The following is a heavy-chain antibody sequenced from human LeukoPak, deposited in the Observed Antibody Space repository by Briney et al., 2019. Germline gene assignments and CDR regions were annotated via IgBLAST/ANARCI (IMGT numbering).Heavy chain of an antibody. D-gene: IGHD1-14*01. V-gene: IGHV3-30*04. CDR1: GFTFSTFA. J-gene: IGHJ4*02. CDR2: IFDENNK. CDR3: ARDPIAAEPDYSDY. Sequence: GGSLRLSCIASGFTFSTFAMHWVRQAPGKGPEWVAVIFDENNKFHADSVKGRFTISRDNSKNTLYLQMNSLTTEDTAVYYCARDPIAAEPDYSDYWGQGTLVTVSS.